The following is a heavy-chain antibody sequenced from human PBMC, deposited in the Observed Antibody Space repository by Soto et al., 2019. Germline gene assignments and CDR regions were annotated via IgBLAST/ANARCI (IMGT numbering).Heavy chain of an antibody. D-gene: IGHD4-17*01. Sequence: SETLSLTCTVSGDSVTSGNYYWSWIRQPPGKGLEWIGYIYYSGSTNYNPSLKSRVTISVDTSKNQFSLKLSSVTAADTAVYYCARDYGDYALHYWGQGTLVTVSS. CDR2: IYYSGST. CDR1: GDSVTSGNYY. J-gene: IGHJ4*02. V-gene: IGHV4-61*01. CDR3: ARDYGDYALHY.